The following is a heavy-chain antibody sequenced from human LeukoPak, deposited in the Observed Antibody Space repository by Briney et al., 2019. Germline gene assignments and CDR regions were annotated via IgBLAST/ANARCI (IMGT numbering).Heavy chain of an antibody. V-gene: IGHV3-21*01. Sequence: GRSLRLSCAASGFTFSSYSMNWVRQAPGKGLEWVSSISSSSSYIYYADSVKGRFTISRDNAKNSLYLQMNSLRAEDTAVYYCASCKGYCSGGSCYCAFDIWGQGTMVTVSS. CDR1: GFTFSSYS. CDR2: ISSSSSYI. D-gene: IGHD2-15*01. CDR3: ASCKGYCSGGSCYCAFDI. J-gene: IGHJ3*02.